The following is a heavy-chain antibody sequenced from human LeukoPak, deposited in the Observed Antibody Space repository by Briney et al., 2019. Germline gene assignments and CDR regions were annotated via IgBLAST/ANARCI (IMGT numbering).Heavy chain of an antibody. CDR1: GGSISSGDYY. V-gene: IGHV4-30-4*01. CDR3: GRYYYDSSAFDY. D-gene: IGHD3-22*01. CDR2: IYYSGST. J-gene: IGHJ4*02. Sequence: SETLSLTCTVSGGSISSGDYYWSWIRQPPGKGLEWIGYIYYSGSTYYNPSLKSRVTIPVDTSKNQFSLKLSSVTAADTAVYYCGRYYYDSSAFDYWGQGTLVTVSS.